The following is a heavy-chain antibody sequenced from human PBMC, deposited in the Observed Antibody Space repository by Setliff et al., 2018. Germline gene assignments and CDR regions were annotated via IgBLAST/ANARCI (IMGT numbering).Heavy chain of an antibody. CDR2: IYASGST. D-gene: IGHD1-26*01. CDR1: GGSMSTYY. Sequence: SETLSLTCTVSGGSMSTYYWSWIRQPPGKGLEWIGYIYASGSTNHNPSLESRVTISVDTSKNQFSLKLSSMTAADTAVYYCARGERVGGFDYWGQGTLVTVSS. CDR3: ARGERVGGFDY. V-gene: IGHV4-4*08. J-gene: IGHJ4*02.